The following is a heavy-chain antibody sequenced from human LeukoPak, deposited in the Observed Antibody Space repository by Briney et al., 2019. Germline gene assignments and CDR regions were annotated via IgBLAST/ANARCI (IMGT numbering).Heavy chain of an antibody. CDR1: GFTFSSYA. CDR3: ASPTPTTYYYDSSGYYSKAFDI. J-gene: IGHJ3*02. Sequence: GGSLRLSCAASGFTFSSYAMHWVRQAPGKGLEWVAVISYDGSNKYYADSVKGRFTISRDNSKNTQYLQMNSLRAEDTAVYYCASPTPTTYYYDSSGYYSKAFDIWGQGTMVTVSS. D-gene: IGHD3-22*01. V-gene: IGHV3-30*04. CDR2: ISYDGSNK.